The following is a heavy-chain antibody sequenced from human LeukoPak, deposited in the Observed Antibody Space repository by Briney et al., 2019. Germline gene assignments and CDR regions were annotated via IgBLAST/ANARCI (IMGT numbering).Heavy chain of an antibody. Sequence: GGSLRLSCAASGFTFSSYWMSWVRQAPGKGLEWVANIKQDGSEKYYVDSVKGRFTISRDNAKNSLYLQMNSLRAEDTAVYYCARSMIVGVITDDAFDIWGQGTMVTVSS. J-gene: IGHJ3*02. V-gene: IGHV3-7*01. CDR2: IKQDGSEK. D-gene: IGHD3-22*01. CDR3: ARSMIVGVITDDAFDI. CDR1: GFTFSSYW.